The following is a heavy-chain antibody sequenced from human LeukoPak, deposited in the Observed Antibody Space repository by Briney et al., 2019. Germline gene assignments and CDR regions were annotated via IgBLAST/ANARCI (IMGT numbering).Heavy chain of an antibody. V-gene: IGHV3-7*01. J-gene: IGHJ4*02. CDR2: INHDGSVK. CDR1: GFTFSSSW. D-gene: IGHD4-11*01. CDR3: AKDSYSKGDY. Sequence: GGSLRLSCVASGFTFSSSWMAWVRQAPGKGLQWVANINHDGSVKNYVGSVKGRFAISRDNAQNSFYLQMNSLETDDTAVYYCAKDSYSKGDYWGQGTLVTISS.